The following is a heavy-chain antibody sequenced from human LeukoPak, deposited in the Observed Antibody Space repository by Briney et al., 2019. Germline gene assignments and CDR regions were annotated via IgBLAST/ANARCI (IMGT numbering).Heavy chain of an antibody. Sequence: SVNVSCKASGGTFSSYAISWVRQAPGQGLEWMGGVIPIFGTANYAQKFQGRVTITADESTSTAYMELSSLRSEDTAVYYCARDRSYVPAAKSLYYYYGMDVWGQGTTVTVSS. J-gene: IGHJ6*02. V-gene: IGHV1-69*13. CDR2: VIPIFGTA. D-gene: IGHD2-2*01. CDR1: GGTFSSYA. CDR3: ARDRSYVPAAKSLYYYYGMDV.